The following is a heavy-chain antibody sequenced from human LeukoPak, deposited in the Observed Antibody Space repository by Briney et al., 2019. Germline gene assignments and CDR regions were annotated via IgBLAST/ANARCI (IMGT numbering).Heavy chain of an antibody. CDR1: GGSISSHY. V-gene: IGHV4-59*11. CDR3: ARALSGYLVAFDY. CDR2: IYYSGST. Sequence: SETLSLTCTVPGGSISSHYWNWIRQPPGKGLEWIGHIYYSGSTTYNPSLKSRVTISVDTSMHQFSLKLSSVTAADTAVYYCARALSGYLVAFDYWGQGALVTVSS. D-gene: IGHD3-22*01. J-gene: IGHJ4*02.